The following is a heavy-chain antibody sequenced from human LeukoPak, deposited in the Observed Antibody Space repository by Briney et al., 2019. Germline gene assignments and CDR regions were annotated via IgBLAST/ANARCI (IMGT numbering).Heavy chain of an antibody. D-gene: IGHD3-10*01. V-gene: IGHV4-4*07. CDR1: GGSIRGYY. CDR3: VRDETSGSGAFEY. Sequence: SETLSLTCTVSGGSIRGYYWSWIRQSAGKGLEWIGRLHTSGNINHNHSLKSRVTMSVDTSKNQLSPKLTSVTAADTAMYYCVRDETSGSGAFEYWGQGTLVTVSS. CDR2: LHTSGNI. J-gene: IGHJ4*02.